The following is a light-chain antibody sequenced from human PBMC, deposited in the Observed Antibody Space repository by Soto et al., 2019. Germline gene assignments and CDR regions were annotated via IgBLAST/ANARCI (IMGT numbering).Light chain of an antibody. V-gene: IGKV1-5*03. CDR3: QQYNTYPLT. Sequence: DIQMTQSPSTLSASVGDRVTITCRASQSISTWLAWYQQKPGKAPKLLIYKASSLEGGVPSRFSGSGSGTEFNITVSSLRPDDFATYYCQQYNTYPLTFGGGTKGDIK. CDR1: QSISTW. CDR2: KAS. J-gene: IGKJ4*01.